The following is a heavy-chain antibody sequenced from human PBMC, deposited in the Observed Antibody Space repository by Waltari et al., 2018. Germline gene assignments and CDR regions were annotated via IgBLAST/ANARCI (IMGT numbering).Heavy chain of an antibody. CDR1: GGSISTNYN. V-gene: IGHV4-39*01. J-gene: IGHJ1*01. Sequence: QLQLQESGPGLVKPSATLSPTCTVAGGSISTNYNWAWIRQTPGKGLEWMGNMQYRGSTFYNPSLKSRVTISLDTSKNQFSLRLSSVGAADTAVYFCGRIAFGDDGGYFQHWGQGTLVTVSS. CDR2: MQYRGST. CDR3: GRIAFGDDGGYFQH. D-gene: IGHD4-17*01.